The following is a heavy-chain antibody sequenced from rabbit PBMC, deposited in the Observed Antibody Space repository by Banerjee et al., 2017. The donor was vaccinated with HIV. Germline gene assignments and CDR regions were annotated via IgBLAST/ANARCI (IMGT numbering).Heavy chain of an antibody. CDR2: IYTSSSNT. CDR1: GFDFSGYW. Sequence: QSLEESGGDLVKPGASLTLTCTASGFDFSGYWMSWVRQAPGKGLEWIGRIYTSSSNTDYASWVNGRFTISKTSSTTVTLQMTSLTAADTATYFCAREYHTDGNPGVAYATGLDLWGQGTLVTVS. CDR3: AREYHTDGNPGVAYATGLDL. D-gene: IGHD6-1*01. V-gene: IGHV1S40*01. J-gene: IGHJ3*01.